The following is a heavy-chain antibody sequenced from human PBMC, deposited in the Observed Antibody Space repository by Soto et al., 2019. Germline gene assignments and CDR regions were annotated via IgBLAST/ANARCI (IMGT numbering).Heavy chain of an antibody. J-gene: IGHJ6*02. D-gene: IGHD6-6*01. CDR1: GYTFTGYY. CDR3: ARGHIAARSSDYYYYGMDV. Sequence: ASVKVSCKASGYTFTGYYMHWVRQAPGQGLEWMGGIIPIFGTANYAQKFQGRVTITADESTSTAYMELSSLRSEDTAVYYCARGHIAARSSDYYYYGMDVWGQGTTVTVSS. V-gene: IGHV1-69*13. CDR2: IIPIFGTA.